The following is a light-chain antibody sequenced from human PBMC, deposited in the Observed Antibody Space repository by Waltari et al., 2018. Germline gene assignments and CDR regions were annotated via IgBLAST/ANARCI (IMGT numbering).Light chain of an antibody. CDR1: QSINRW. CDR2: EVS. J-gene: IGKJ1*01. V-gene: IGKV1-5*01. Sequence: DSQMTQSPSTLSAFVGEKVTITCRASQSINRWVAWYQQKPGKAPKPLIHEVSSLVSGVPSRFSGSGSGTEFTLTISSLQPDDFATYYCQQYNSDDWTFGQGTKVEI. CDR3: QQYNSDDWT.